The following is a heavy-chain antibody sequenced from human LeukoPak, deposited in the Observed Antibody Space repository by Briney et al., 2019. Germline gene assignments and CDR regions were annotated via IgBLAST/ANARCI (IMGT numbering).Heavy chain of an antibody. V-gene: IGHV1-2*02. CDR2: INPNSGGT. Sequence: GASVNVSCKASGYTFTGYYMHWVRQAPGQGLEWMGWINPNSGGTNYAQKFQGRVTMTRDTSISTAYMELSRLRSDDTAVYYCARVIVRQKYYFDYWGQGTLVTVSS. CDR1: GYTFTGYY. D-gene: IGHD1-26*01. CDR3: ARVIVRQKYYFDY. J-gene: IGHJ4*02.